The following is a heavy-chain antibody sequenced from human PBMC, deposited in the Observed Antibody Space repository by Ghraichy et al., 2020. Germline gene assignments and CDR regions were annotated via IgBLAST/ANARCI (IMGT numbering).Heavy chain of an antibody. J-gene: IGHJ6*02. CDR3: ARGGQQLVLNYYGMDV. V-gene: IGHV1-2*04. D-gene: IGHD6-13*01. Sequence: ASVKVSCKASGYTFTGYYMHWVRQAPGQGLEWMGWINPNSGGTNYAQKFQGWVTMTRDTSISTAHMELSRLRSDDTAVYYCARGGQQLVLNYYGMDVWGQGTTVTVSS. CDR2: INPNSGGT. CDR1: GYTFTGYY.